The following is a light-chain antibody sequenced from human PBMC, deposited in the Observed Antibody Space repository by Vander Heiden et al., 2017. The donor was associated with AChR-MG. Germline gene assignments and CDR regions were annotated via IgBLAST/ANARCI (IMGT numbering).Light chain of an antibody. CDR1: QHISDY. J-gene: IGKJ4*01. Sequence: DIQMAQTPSSLSASVGDRVVITCQASQHISDYLNWYHQKPGEPPKLLIHAATRLQRGVPSRFSGSGSATFFTLSISGLQPEDVGTYYCQRYDNVMTLTFGGGTKVEIK. CDR2: AAT. CDR3: QRYDNVMTLT. V-gene: IGKV1-33*01.